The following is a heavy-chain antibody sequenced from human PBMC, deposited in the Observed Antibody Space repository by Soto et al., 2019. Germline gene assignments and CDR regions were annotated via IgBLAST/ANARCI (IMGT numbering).Heavy chain of an antibody. Sequence: QVQLVQSGDEVKKPGSSVKVSCTASGAPFSAYAISWVRQAPGQGLEWMGGIIPIFGTPSYAQKFQGRVTITADGHRNTAYMELTSLNAADKDIYYCAGTNSATYFHPRATSGNFGMAVWGKGTTVAVSS. V-gene: IGHV1-69*01. CDR2: IIPIFGTP. J-gene: IGHJ6*04. D-gene: IGHD1-26*01. CDR3: AGTNSATYFHPRATSGNFGMAV. CDR1: GAPFSAYA.